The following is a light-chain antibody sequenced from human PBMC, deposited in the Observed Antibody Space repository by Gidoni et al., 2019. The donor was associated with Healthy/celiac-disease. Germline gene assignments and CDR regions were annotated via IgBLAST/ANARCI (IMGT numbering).Light chain of an antibody. CDR1: SSNIGSNT. Sequence: QSVLTQPPSASGTPGQRVTISCSGSSSNIGSNTVNWYQQPPGTAPKLPIYSNNQRPSGVPDRFSGSKSGTSASLAISGLQSEDEADYYCAAWDDSLNGVWVFGGGTKLTVL. CDR3: AAWDDSLNGVWV. V-gene: IGLV1-44*01. CDR2: SNN. J-gene: IGLJ3*02.